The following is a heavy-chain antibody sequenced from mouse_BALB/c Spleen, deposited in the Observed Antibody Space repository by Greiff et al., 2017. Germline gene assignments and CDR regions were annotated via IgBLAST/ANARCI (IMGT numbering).Heavy chain of an antibody. CDR1: GYTFTSYW. D-gene: IGHD4-1*01. CDR3: TRKLGHYYAMDY. V-gene: IGHV1-69*02. Sequence: VQLQQPGAELVRPGASVKLSCKAFGYTFTSYWINWVKQRPGQGLEWIGNIYPSDSYTNYNQKFKDKATLTVDKSSSTAYMQLSSPTSEDSAVYYCTRKLGHYYAMDYWGQGTSVTVAS. CDR2: IYPSDSYT. J-gene: IGHJ4*01.